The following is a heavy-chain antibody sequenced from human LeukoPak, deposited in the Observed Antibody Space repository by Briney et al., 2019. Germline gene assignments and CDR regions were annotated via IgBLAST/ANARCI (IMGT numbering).Heavy chain of an antibody. J-gene: IGHJ6*03. CDR2: ISYDGSNK. Sequence: GGSLRLSCAASGFTFSSYWMHWVRQAPGKGLEWVTVISYDGSNKYYADSVKGRFTISRDNSKNTLYLEMNSLTAEDTAVYYCARDILGGSSRPYYMDVWGKGTTVTVSS. CDR3: ARDILGGSSRPYYMDV. CDR1: GFTFSSYW. V-gene: IGHV3-30*03. D-gene: IGHD6-6*01.